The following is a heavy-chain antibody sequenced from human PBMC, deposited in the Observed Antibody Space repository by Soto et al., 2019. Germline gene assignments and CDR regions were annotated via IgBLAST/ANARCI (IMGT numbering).Heavy chain of an antibody. V-gene: IGHV4-39*01. CDR3: ARKGCSGGSCYPGGDWYFDL. J-gene: IGHJ2*01. D-gene: IGHD2-15*01. CDR1: GGSISSSSYY. CDR2: IYYSGNT. Sequence: QLQLQESGPGLVKPSETLSLTCTVSGGSISSSSYYWGWIRQPPGKGLEWIGSIYYSGNTYYNPSLKGRVTISVDTSKNQFSLKLSSVTAADTAVYYCARKGCSGGSCYPGGDWYFDLWGRGTLVTVSS.